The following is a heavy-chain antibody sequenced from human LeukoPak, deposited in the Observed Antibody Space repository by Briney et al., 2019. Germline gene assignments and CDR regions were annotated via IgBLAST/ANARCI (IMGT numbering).Heavy chain of an antibody. Sequence: SETLSLTRSVSGGSISSSIYFWCWIRQPPGKGLEWIGSFYHSVRTYYNPSLKSRVTIFLDTSKHHLSLNMKSLTAADTAVYYCARRNGGSAPAWPLLFDHWSQGTLVTVSS. V-gene: IGHV4-39*02. D-gene: IGHD2-15*01. CDR2: FYHSVRT. CDR3: ARRNGGSAPAWPLLFDH. J-gene: IGHJ4*02. CDR1: GGSISSSIYF.